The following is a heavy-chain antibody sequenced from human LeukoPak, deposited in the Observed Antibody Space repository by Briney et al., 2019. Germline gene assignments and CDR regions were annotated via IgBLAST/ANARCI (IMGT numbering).Heavy chain of an antibody. CDR3: ARVKVAHYYYYGMDV. D-gene: IGHD2-15*01. V-gene: IGHV4-4*07. CDR1: GGPISSYY. J-gene: IGHJ6*02. CDR2: IYTSGST. Sequence: SETLSLTCTVSGGPISSYYWSWIRQPAGKGLEWIGRIYTSGSTNYNPSLKSRVTMSVDTSKNQFSLKLSSVTAADTAVYYCARVKVAHYYYYGMDVWGQGTTVTVSS.